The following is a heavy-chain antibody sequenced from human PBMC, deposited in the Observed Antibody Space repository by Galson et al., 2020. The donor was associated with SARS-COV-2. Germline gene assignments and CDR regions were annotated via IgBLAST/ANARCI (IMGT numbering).Heavy chain of an antibody. CDR2: INPNSGRT. CDR1: GYTFTGYY. V-gene: IGHV1-2*02. Sequence: ASVKVSCKASGYTFTGYYMHWVRQAPGQGLEWMGWINPNSGRTNYAQKFQGRVTMTRDTSISTAYMELSRLRSDDTAVYYCARLSITMIVVVPPGYFDLWGRGTLVTVSS. CDR3: ARLSITMIVVVPPGYFDL. D-gene: IGHD3-22*01. J-gene: IGHJ2*01.